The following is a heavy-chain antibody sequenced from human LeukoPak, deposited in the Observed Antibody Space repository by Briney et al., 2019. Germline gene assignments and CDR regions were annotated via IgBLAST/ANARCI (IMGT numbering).Heavy chain of an antibody. CDR2: LSANGINT. D-gene: IGHD5-12*01. Sequence: GGTLRLSCAASGFTFNIYGMSWVRQAPGKGLEWVSALSANGINTYYSDAVKGRFTISRDNSKNTLYLQMNSLRAEDTAVYYCARGPSGYHNTGGQGTLVTVSS. CDR3: ARGPSGYHNT. J-gene: IGHJ4*02. CDR1: GFTFNIYG. V-gene: IGHV3-23*01.